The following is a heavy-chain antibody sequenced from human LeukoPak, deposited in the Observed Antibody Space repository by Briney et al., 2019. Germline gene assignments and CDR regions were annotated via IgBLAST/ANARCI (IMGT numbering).Heavy chain of an antibody. V-gene: IGHV5-51*01. CDR1: GCIFTSYW. CDR2: IYPGDYDT. CDR3: ARQSTTLVDY. J-gene: IGHJ4*02. D-gene: IGHD1-1*01. Sequence: GGSLQISCQGSGCIFTSYWIGRGRQLPGKGLEWMGIIYPGDYDTRYRPSFQGQVTTSADKSISTAYLQWSSLNASDTAMYYCARQSTTLVDYWGQGTLVTVSS.